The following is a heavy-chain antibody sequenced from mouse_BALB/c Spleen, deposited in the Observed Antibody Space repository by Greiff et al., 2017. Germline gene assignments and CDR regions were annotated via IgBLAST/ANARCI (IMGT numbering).Heavy chain of an antibody. CDR3: ARGPSTMITTGFAY. V-gene: IGHV5-6-5*01. D-gene: IGHD2-4*01. CDR2: ISSGGST. J-gene: IGHJ3*01. Sequence: DVMLVESGGGLVKPGGSLKLSCAASGFTFSSYAMSWVRQTPEKRLEWVASISSGGSTYYPDSVKGRFTISRDNARNILYLQMSSLRSEDTAMYYCARGPSTMITTGFAYWGQGTLVTVSA. CDR1: GFTFSSYA.